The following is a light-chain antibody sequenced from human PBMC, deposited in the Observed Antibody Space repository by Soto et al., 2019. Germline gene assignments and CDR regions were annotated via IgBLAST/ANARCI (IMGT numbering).Light chain of an antibody. CDR3: QQSYNSPQT. CDR2: KAS. J-gene: IGKJ1*01. CDR1: QTISSW. V-gene: IGKV1-5*03. Sequence: IQMTQSPSTLSGSVGDRVTITCRASQTISSWLAWYQQKPGKAPKLLIYKASTLKSGVPSRFSGSGSGTEFTLTISSLQPDDFATYSCQQSYNSPQTFGRGTKVDNK.